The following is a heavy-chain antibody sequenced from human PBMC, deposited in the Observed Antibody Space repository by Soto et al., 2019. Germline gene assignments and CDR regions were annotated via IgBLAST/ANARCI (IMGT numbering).Heavy chain of an antibody. D-gene: IGHD5-12*01. CDR3: ARRNGYDLRESFDP. Sequence: PSETLSLTCAVSGGSIISSNWWSWVRQPPGKGLEWIGEIYHSGSTNYNPSLKSRVTISVDKSKNQFSLKLSSVTAADTAVYYCARRNGYDLRESFDPWGQGTLVTVS. V-gene: IGHV4-4*02. CDR2: IYHSGST. J-gene: IGHJ5*02. CDR1: GGSIISSNW.